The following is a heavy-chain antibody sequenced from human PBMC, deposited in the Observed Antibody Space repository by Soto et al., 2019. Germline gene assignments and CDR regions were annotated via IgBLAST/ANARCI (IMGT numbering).Heavy chain of an antibody. Sequence: EVQLLESGGGLVQPGGSLRLSCAASGFTFSSYAMSWVRQAPGKGLEWVSAISGSGGSTYYADSVKGRFTISRDNSKNTLYLQMNSLRAEDTAVYYCAKASDYYGSGTNWFDPWGQGTLVTVSS. V-gene: IGHV3-23*01. J-gene: IGHJ5*02. D-gene: IGHD3-10*01. CDR1: GFTFSSYA. CDR3: AKASDYYGSGTNWFDP. CDR2: ISGSGGST.